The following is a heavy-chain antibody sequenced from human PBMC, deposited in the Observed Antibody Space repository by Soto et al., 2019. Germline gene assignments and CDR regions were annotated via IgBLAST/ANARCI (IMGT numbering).Heavy chain of an antibody. J-gene: IGHJ6*02. Sequence: QVQLVESGGGVVQPGRSLRLSCAASGFTFSSYGMPWVRQAPGKGLEWVAVISYDGSNKYYAESVKGRFTISRDNSKNTLYLQMNSLRAEDTAVYYCAKDGGSYKVGYYGMDVWGQGTTVTVSS. D-gene: IGHD3-16*01. CDR1: GFTFSSYG. CDR3: AKDGGSYKVGYYGMDV. CDR2: ISYDGSNK. V-gene: IGHV3-30*18.